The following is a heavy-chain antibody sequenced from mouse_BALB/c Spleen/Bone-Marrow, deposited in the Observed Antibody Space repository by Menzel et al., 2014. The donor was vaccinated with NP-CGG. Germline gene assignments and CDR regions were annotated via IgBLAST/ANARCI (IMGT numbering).Heavy chain of an antibody. V-gene: IGHV1-9*01. CDR1: GYTFXSYW. CDR3: ARRGHGFAWFAY. J-gene: IGHJ3*01. D-gene: IGHD1-2*01. Sequence: SGTELMKPGASVKISCKATGYTFXSYWIEWVNQRPGHGLEWIGEILPGSGSTNYNEKFKGKATFTADTSSNTAYMQLSSLTSEDSAVYYCARRGHGFAWFAYWGQGTLVTVSA. CDR2: ILPGSGST.